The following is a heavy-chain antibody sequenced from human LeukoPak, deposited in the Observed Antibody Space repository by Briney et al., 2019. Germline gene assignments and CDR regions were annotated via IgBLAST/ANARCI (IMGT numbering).Heavy chain of an antibody. V-gene: IGHV3-48*02. CDR2: ISSSSSTI. Sequence: GGSLRLSCAASGFTFSSYAMSWVRQAPGKGLEWVSYISSSSSTIYYADSVKGRFTISRDNAKNSLYLQMNSLRDEDTAVYYCARDRRKQWLVPFDYWGQGTLVTVSS. CDR3: ARDRRKQWLVPFDY. J-gene: IGHJ4*02. D-gene: IGHD6-19*01. CDR1: GFTFSSYA.